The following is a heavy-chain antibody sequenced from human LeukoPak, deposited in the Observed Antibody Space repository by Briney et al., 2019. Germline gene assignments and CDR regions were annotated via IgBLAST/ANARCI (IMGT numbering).Heavy chain of an antibody. J-gene: IGHJ6*03. V-gene: IGHV3-53*01. CDR3: ARDMSYDSSGYYYMDV. CDR2: IYSGGST. D-gene: IGHD3-22*01. CDR1: GFTVSSNY. Sequence: GGSLRLSCAASGFTVSSNYMSWVRQAPGKGLEWVSVIYSGGSTYYADSVKGRFTISRDNSKNTLYLQVNSLRAEDTAVYYCARDMSYDSSGYYYMDVWAKGPRSPSP.